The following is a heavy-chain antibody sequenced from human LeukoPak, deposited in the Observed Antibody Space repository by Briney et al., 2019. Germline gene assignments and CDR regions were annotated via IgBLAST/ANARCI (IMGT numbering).Heavy chain of an antibody. CDR1: RFTFSNAW. J-gene: IGHJ4*02. CDR2: IKQDGSEK. Sequence: GGSLRLSCAASRFTFSNAWMSWVRQAPGKGLEWVANIKQDGSEKYYVDSVKGRFTISRDNAKNSLYLQMNSLRAEDTAVYYCARGFGHSYYDYWGQGTLVTVSS. CDR3: ARGFGHSYYDY. V-gene: IGHV3-7*01. D-gene: IGHD3-10*01.